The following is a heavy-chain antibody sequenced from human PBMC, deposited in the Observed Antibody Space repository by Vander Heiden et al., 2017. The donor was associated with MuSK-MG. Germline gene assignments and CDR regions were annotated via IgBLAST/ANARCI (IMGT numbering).Heavy chain of an antibody. CDR2: IIPIFGTA. D-gene: IGHD3-10*01. CDR1: GGTFSSYA. Sequence: KKPGSSVKVSCKASGGTFSSYAISWVRQAPGQGLEWMGGIIPIFGTANYAQKFQGRVTITADESTSTAYMELSSLRSEDTAVYYCARDEGLLLWFGELRGGYYYYGMDVWGQGTTVTVSS. J-gene: IGHJ6*02. CDR3: ARDEGLLLWFGELRGGYYYYGMDV. V-gene: IGHV1-69*01.